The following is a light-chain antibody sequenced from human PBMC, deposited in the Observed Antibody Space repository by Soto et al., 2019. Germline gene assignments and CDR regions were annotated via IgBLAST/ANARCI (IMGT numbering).Light chain of an antibody. CDR3: QQYGSSGA. J-gene: IGKJ1*01. CDR2: GAF. V-gene: IGKV3-20*01. Sequence: EILFTQSPGTLSLSPGERATFSCRASQSVSSNYLAWYQQKPGKAPRLLIYGAFKRATGIPDRFSGSGSGTDFTLTISRMEPEDFAVYCCQQYGSSGAFGQGTKVDIK. CDR1: QSVSSNY.